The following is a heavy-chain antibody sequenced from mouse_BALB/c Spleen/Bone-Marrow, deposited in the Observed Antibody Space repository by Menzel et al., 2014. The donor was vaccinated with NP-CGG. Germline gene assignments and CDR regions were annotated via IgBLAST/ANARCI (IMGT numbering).Heavy chain of an antibody. CDR3: AKNYYYGYVAY. CDR2: INPDSSTI. J-gene: IGHJ3*01. Sequence: GVDFSRYWMTWVRHAPGKGLEWIGEINPDSSTINYAPSLKDKFIISRDNAKNTLYLQMSKVRSEDTALYYCAKNYYYGYVAYWGQGTLVTVSA. CDR1: GVDFSRYW. V-gene: IGHV4-1*02. D-gene: IGHD1-2*01.